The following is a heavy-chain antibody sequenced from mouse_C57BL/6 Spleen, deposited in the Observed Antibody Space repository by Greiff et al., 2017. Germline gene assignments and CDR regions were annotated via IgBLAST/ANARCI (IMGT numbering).Heavy chain of an antibody. V-gene: IGHV1-80*01. J-gene: IGHJ1*03. Sequence: QVQLQQSGAELVKPGASVKISCTASGYAFSSYWMNWVKQRPGKGLEWIGQIYPGDGDTNYNEKFKGKATLTADKSSSTAYMQLSSLDTEDSAGYCCERDGNYAGYFDVWGTGTTVTVSS. CDR3: ERDGNYAGYFDV. CDR1: GYAFSSYW. CDR2: IYPGDGDT. D-gene: IGHD2-1*01.